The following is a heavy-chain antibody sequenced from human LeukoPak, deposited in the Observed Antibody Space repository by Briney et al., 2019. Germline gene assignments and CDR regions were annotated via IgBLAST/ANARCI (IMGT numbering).Heavy chain of an antibody. Sequence: PGGSLRLSCAASGFTFSSYEMNWFRQAPGKGREGVSYISSSGSTIYYADSVKGRFTISRDNAKNSLYLQMKCLRAEDTAVYYCARGDDYFDYWGQGTLVTVSS. CDR2: ISSSGSTI. J-gene: IGHJ4*02. V-gene: IGHV3-48*03. CDR1: GFTFSSYE. CDR3: ARGDDYFDY.